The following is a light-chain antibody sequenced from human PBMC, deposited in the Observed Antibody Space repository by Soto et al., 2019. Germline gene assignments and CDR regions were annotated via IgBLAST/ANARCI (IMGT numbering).Light chain of an antibody. CDR1: QSVSDTY. CDR3: HQYDTSPDT. J-gene: IGKJ2*01. Sequence: EIVLTQSPGTLSLSPGERATLSCRTSQSVSDTYLAWYQQKPGQAPRLLIYGAFTRATGIPDRFSGSGSGTDFPLTIAKVEPEDFAVYFCHQYDTSPDTFGQGTKLEI. V-gene: IGKV3-20*01. CDR2: GAF.